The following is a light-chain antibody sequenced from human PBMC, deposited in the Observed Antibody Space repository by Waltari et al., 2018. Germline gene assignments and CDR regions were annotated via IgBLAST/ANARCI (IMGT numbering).Light chain of an antibody. V-gene: IGLV1-44*01. CDR1: NSNIGSNT. J-gene: IGLJ2*01. CDR3: ATWDDRLTGVL. Sequence: QSVVTQPPSASGTPGQKVTISCSGSNSNIGSNTVNWYQQVPGAAPKLLIYGNEQRPSGVPDRFSGSKSGTSASLAISGLQSEDEADYYCATWDDRLTGVLFGGGTKVTVL. CDR2: GNE.